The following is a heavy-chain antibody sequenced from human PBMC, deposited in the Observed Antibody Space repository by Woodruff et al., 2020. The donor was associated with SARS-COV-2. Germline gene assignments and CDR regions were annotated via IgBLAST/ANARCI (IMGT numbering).Heavy chain of an antibody. Sequence: TGNPTYAQGFTGRFVFSLDTSVSTAYLQISSLKAEDTAVYYCARLGFGELYNYYYMDVWGKGTTVTVS. D-gene: IGHD3-10*01. V-gene: IGHV7-4-1*02. CDR2: TGNP. J-gene: IGHJ6*03. CDR3: ARLGFGELYNYYYMDV.